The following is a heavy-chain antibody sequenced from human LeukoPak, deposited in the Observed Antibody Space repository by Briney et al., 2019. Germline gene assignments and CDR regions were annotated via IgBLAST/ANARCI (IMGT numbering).Heavy chain of an antibody. CDR1: GDSVSSNSAS. V-gene: IGHV6-1*01. Sequence: SQTLSLTCVISGDSVSSNSASWNWIRQSPSRGLEWLGRTYYRSNWYNDYAVSVRSRITINPDTSRNQFSLQLNSVTPEDTAVYYCATGYSGYDIDAFDIWGQGTMVTVSS. D-gene: IGHD5-12*01. CDR2: TYYRSNWYN. J-gene: IGHJ3*02. CDR3: ATGYSGYDIDAFDI.